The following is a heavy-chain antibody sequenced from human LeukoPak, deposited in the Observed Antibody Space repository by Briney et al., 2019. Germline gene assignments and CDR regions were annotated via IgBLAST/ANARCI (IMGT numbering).Heavy chain of an antibody. CDR3: ARGRLDTAMVGDY. V-gene: IGHV3-11*06. CDR2: ISSSSSYT. J-gene: IGHJ4*02. D-gene: IGHD5-18*01. Sequence: GGSLRLSCAASGFTFSDYYMSWIRQAPGKGLEWASYISSSSSYTNYADSVKGRFTISRDNAKNSLYLQMNSLRAEDTAVYYCARGRLDTAMVGDYWGQGTLVTVSS. CDR1: GFTFSDYY.